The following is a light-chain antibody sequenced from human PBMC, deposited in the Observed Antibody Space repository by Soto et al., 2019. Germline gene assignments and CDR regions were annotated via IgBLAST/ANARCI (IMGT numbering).Light chain of an antibody. V-gene: IGLV2-14*01. CDR3: SSYTSSSTHYV. CDR1: SSDVGGYNY. Sequence: QAALTQPASVSGSPGQSITISCTGTSSDVGGYNYVSWYQQHPGKAPKLMIYEVSNRPSGVSNRFSGSKSGNTASLTISGLQAEDEADYYCSSYTSSSTHYVLRTGTKV. CDR2: EVS. J-gene: IGLJ1*01.